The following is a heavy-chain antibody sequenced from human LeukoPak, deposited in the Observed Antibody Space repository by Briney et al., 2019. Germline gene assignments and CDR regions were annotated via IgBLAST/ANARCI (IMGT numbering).Heavy chain of an antibody. CDR2: INPNSGGT. V-gene: IGHV1-2*04. Sequence: ASVKVSCKASGYTFTGYYMHWVRQAPGQGLEWMGRINPNSGGTNYAQKFQGWVTMTRDTSISTAYMELSRLRSDDTAVYYCARARMVRGVISYGMDVWGKGTTVTVSS. CDR1: GYTFTGYY. CDR3: ARARMVRGVISYGMDV. D-gene: IGHD3-10*01. J-gene: IGHJ6*04.